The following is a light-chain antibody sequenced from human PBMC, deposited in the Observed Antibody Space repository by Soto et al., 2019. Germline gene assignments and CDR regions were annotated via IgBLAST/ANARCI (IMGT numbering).Light chain of an antibody. CDR2: GNS. CDR3: QSYDDSLSGWV. V-gene: IGLV1-40*01. J-gene: IGLJ3*02. Sequence: QSVLTQPPSVSGAPGQRVTISCTGSSSNIGAGHALHWYQHLPGAAPKLLMYGNSDRPSGVPDRFSGSKSGTSASLAITGLQPEDESDYYCQSYDDSLSGWVFGGGTKLTVL. CDR1: SSNIGAGHA.